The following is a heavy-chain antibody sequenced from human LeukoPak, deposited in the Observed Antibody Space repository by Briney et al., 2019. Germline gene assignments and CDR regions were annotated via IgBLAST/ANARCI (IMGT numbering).Heavy chain of an antibody. CDR2: ISSSSSTI. D-gene: IGHD1-7*01. Sequence: GVLTLSCAASGFTFSSYRMNWVRQPPGKGLEWVSYISSSSSTIYYADSVKGRFTISRDNAKNSLYLKMNSLRDEDTAVYYCARSSRELGGYAPWELMPPFDYWGQGTLVTVSS. CDR3: ARSSRELGGYAPWELMPPFDY. J-gene: IGHJ4*02. CDR1: GFTFSSYR. V-gene: IGHV3-48*02.